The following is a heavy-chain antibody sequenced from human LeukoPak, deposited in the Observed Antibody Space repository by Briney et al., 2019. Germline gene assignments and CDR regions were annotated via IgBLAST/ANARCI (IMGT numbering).Heavy chain of an antibody. D-gene: IGHD2-2*01. Sequence: GGSLRLSCAASGFTFSSYSMNWVHQAPGKGLEWVSSISSSSSYIYYADSVKGRFTISRDNAKNSLYLQMNSLRAEDTAVYYCARDGEDIVVVPAAPYYFDYWGQGTLVTVSS. CDR2: ISSSSSYI. CDR1: GFTFSSYS. J-gene: IGHJ4*02. CDR3: ARDGEDIVVVPAAPYYFDY. V-gene: IGHV3-21*01.